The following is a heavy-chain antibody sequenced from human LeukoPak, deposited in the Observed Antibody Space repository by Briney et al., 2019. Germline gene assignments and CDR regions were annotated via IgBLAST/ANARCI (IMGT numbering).Heavy chain of an antibody. CDR1: GGSISSGGYY. V-gene: IGHV4-31*03. D-gene: IGHD3-3*01. CDR2: IYYSGST. Sequence: SETLSLTCTVSGGSISSGGYYWSWIRQHPGKGLEWIGYIYYSGSTYYNPSLKSRVTISVDTSKNQFSLKLSSVTAADTAVYYCARDLEMATISWGQGTLVTVSS. CDR3: ARDLEMATIS. J-gene: IGHJ5*02.